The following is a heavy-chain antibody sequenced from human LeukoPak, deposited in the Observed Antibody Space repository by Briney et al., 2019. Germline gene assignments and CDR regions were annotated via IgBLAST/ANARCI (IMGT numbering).Heavy chain of an antibody. Sequence: GASVKVSCKASGYTFTGYYIQWLRQAPGQGLEWLGWINPDSGGTRYPQRFQGRVTMTRDTSISTAYMELSRLTSDDTAMYYCARGHCTTSSCDTTYFQYWGQGTQITVSS. CDR3: ARGHCTTSSCDTTYFQY. CDR1: GYTFTGYY. CDR2: INPDSGGT. V-gene: IGHV1-2*02. J-gene: IGHJ4*02. D-gene: IGHD2-2*01.